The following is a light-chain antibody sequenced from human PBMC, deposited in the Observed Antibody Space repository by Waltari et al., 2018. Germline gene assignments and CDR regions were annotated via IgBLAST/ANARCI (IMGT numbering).Light chain of an antibody. CDR3: QKYGSLPAT. V-gene: IGKV3-20*01. Sequence: EIMLTQSPGTLSLSPGERATLSCRASQSISRSLAWYQQKPGQAPRLLIYDASSRATGIPDRFSGSGSGTDFSLTIRRLEPEDFAVYYCQKYGSLPATFGQGTKVEIK. J-gene: IGKJ1*01. CDR2: DAS. CDR1: QSISRS.